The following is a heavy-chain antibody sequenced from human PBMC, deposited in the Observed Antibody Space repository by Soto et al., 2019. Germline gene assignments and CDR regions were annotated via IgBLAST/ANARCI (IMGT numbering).Heavy chain of an antibody. CDR1: AGSLSNYY. V-gene: IGHV4-59*01. CDR3: ARGGRGSGLYFLYYFDL. CDR2: IYHTGST. Sequence: QVQLQESGPGLVKPSETLSLTCSVSAGSLSNYYWTWIRQSPGKGLEWIGEIYHTGSTKYNPSLKSRVAISVDRSKYQFSLTLSSVTPADTAVYYCARGGRGSGLYFLYYFDLWGQGTLITVSS. D-gene: IGHD3-16*01. J-gene: IGHJ4*02.